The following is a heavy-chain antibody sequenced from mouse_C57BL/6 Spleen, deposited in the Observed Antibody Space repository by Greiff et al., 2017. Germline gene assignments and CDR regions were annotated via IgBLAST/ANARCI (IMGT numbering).Heavy chain of an antibody. V-gene: IGHV1-4*01. CDR3: ATNYSGCDVGFDD. CDR2: INPCSGYT. CDR1: GYTFTSYT. J-gene: IGHJ2*01. Sequence: VQLQQSGAELARPGASVKMSCKASGYTFTSYTMHWVKQRPGQGLEWIGYINPCSGYTKYNQKFKDKATLTADKSSSTAYMQLSSLTSEDSAVYYCATNYSGCDVGFDDWGQGTTLTVSS. D-gene: IGHD2-2*01.